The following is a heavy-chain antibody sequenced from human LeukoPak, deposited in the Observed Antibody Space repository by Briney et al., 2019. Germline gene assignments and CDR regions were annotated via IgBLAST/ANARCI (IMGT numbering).Heavy chain of an antibody. CDR3: ARDWAYSGSSGFDY. J-gene: IGHJ4*02. Sequence: GGSLSLSCAASGFTFSSYSMNWVRQAPGKGLEWVSSISSSSSYIYYADSVKGRFTISRDNAKNSLYLQMNSLRAEDTAVYYCARDWAYSGSSGFDYWGQGTLVTVSS. CDR2: ISSSSSYI. V-gene: IGHV3-21*01. D-gene: IGHD1-26*01. CDR1: GFTFSSYS.